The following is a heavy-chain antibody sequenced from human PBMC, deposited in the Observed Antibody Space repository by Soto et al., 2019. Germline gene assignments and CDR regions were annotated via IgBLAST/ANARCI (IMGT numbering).Heavy chain of an antibody. D-gene: IGHD3-3*01. CDR3: ARGGGVGVAGSAAFDM. V-gene: IGHV1-2*02. CDR2: INPATGAA. Sequence: QLHLVQSGAVVKKPGASVTVSCSASGYPVTAYYMHWVRQAPGRGLEWMGGINPATGAAKYTQTFRGRGTKTRDTSTSTVFMELSGLTSEDTACFYCARGGGVGVAGSAAFDMWGQGTVVTVSS. J-gene: IGHJ3*02. CDR1: GYPVTAYY.